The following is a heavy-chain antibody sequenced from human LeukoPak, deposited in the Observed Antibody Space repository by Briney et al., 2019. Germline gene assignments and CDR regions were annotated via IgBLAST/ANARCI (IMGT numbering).Heavy chain of an antibody. CDR2: IDGDGTRT. CDR1: GFTFNNHW. V-gene: IGHV3-74*01. CDR3: ARDSPDYGDYVAFDI. J-gene: IGHJ3*02. Sequence: PGGSLRLSCAASGFTFNNHWMHWVRQVPGKGLVWVSRIDGDGTRTYYRDSVKGRFTISRDNAKNSLYLQMNSLRAEDTAVYYCARDSPDYGDYVAFDIWGQGTMVTVSS. D-gene: IGHD4-17*01.